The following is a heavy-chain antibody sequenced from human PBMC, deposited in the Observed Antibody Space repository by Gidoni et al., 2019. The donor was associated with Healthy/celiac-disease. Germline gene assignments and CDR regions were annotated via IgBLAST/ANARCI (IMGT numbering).Heavy chain of an antibody. D-gene: IGHD3-22*01. V-gene: IGHV3-30*18. CDR1: GFTFSSYG. Sequence: QVQLVESGGGVVQPGRSLRLSCAASGFTFSSYGMHWVRQAPGKGLEWVAVISYDGSNKYYADSVKGRFTISRDNSKNTLYLQMNSLRAEDTAVYYCAKASPHYYDSSGYAYWGQGTLVTVSS. J-gene: IGHJ4*02. CDR3: AKASPHYYDSSGYAY. CDR2: ISYDGSNK.